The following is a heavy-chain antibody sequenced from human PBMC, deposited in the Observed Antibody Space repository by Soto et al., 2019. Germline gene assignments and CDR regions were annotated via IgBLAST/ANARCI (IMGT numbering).Heavy chain of an antibody. J-gene: IGHJ4*02. D-gene: IGHD3-22*01. Sequence: SGPTLVNPTETLTLTCTVSGFSLSNARMGVSWIRQPPGKALEWLAHIFSNDEKSYSTSLKSRLTISKDTSKSQVVLTMTNMDPVDTATYYCARTPYYYDSSGHDYWGQGTLVTVSS. CDR2: IFSNDEK. CDR1: GFSLSNARMG. CDR3: ARTPYYYDSSGHDY. V-gene: IGHV2-26*01.